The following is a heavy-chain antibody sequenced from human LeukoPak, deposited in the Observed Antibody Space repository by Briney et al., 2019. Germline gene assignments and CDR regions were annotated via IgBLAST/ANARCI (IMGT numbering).Heavy chain of an antibody. D-gene: IGHD3-22*01. CDR2: IYYTGNT. CDR1: GGSISNYY. CDR3: ARGIYDSSGYFYFDY. V-gene: IGHV4-59*01. Sequence: PLETLSLTCTVSGGSISNYYWSWIRQPPGKGLEWIGYIYYTGNTNYNPSLKSRVTISVDTSKNQFSLKVRSVTAADTAVYYCARGIYDSSGYFYFDYWGQGTLVTVSS. J-gene: IGHJ4*02.